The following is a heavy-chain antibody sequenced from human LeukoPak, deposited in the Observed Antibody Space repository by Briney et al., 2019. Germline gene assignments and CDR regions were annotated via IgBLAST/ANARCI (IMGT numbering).Heavy chain of an antibody. CDR1: GGSMISYY. J-gene: IGHJ1*01. D-gene: IGHD1-26*01. V-gene: IGHV4-59*01. Sequence: SETLSLTCTVSGGSMISYYYGWIRQPPGKGLEWIGSIYYGGITYYNPSLKSRVTISIDTSMNQFSLKMSSVTAADTAVYYCGWGDKAGYQHWGQGSLVTVSS. CDR3: GWGDKAGYQH. CDR2: IYYGGIT.